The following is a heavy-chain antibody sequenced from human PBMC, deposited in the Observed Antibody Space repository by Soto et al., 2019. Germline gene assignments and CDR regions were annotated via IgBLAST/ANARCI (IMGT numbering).Heavy chain of an antibody. Sequence: QVQLVQSGAEVKKPGASVKVSCKASGYTFTSYGISWVRQAPGQGRAWMGWISAYNGNTKYAQKLQGRVTMTKDTTASTGYMDRQNMRSDDAGVYYCASDLVLSVRRVTSPTGYYSYGMDVGRQGTKVTVSS. CDR3: ASDLVLSVRRVTSPTGYYSYGMDV. D-gene: IGHD3-10*01. CDR1: GYTFTSYG. J-gene: IGHJ6*02. V-gene: IGHV1-18*04. CDR2: ISAYNGNT.